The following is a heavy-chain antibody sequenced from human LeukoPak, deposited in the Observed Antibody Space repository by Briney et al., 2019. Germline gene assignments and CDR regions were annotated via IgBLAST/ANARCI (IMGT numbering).Heavy chain of an antibody. D-gene: IGHD3-22*01. J-gene: IGHJ4*02. Sequence: SETLSLTCAVYGGSFSGYYWSWLRQPPGKGLEWIGEINHSGSTNYNPSLKSRVTISVDTSKNQFSLKLSSVPAADPAVYYCARGDYYDSSGYYYEGGRYDYWGQGTLVTVSS. CDR1: GGSFSGYY. CDR2: INHSGST. V-gene: IGHV4-34*01. CDR3: ARGDYYDSSGYYYEGGRYDY.